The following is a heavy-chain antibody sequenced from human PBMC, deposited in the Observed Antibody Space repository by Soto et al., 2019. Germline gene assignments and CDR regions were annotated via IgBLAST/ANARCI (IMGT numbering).Heavy chain of an antibody. Sequence: QVQLVQYGAEVKKPGASVKVSCKTSGYTFTGYGINWVRQAPGHGLEWMGWISVFNGNTKYGQNIQDRVIMTTDTSTSTAYMELRSLRSDDTAVYFCGRDGSGGIIDSWGQGTMLIVSS. V-gene: IGHV1-18*01. J-gene: IGHJ3*01. D-gene: IGHD2-15*01. CDR3: GRDGSGGIIDS. CDR2: ISVFNGNT. CDR1: GYTFTGYG.